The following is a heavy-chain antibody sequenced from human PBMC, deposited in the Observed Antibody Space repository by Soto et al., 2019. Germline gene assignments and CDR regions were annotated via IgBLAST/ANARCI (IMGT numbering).Heavy chain of an antibody. CDR2: IKYSGTT. J-gene: IGHJ5*02. CDR1: GASITSGGYY. Sequence: SETLSLTCTVSGASITSGGYYWSWIRQVPGEGLEWIGYIKYSGTTHYSPSLKSRAKISLDKSKNEFSLSLTSLTGADTAVYYCARDVRDTGYSYWFDPWGQGTLVTVS. D-gene: IGHD3-9*01. CDR3: ARDVRDTGYSYWFDP. V-gene: IGHV4-31*03.